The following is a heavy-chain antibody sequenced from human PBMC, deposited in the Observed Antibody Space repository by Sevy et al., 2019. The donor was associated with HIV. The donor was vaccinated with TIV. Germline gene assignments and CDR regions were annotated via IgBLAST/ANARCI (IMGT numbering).Heavy chain of an antibody. Sequence: GGSLRLSCAASGFTFSSYAMSWVRQAPGKGLEWVSAISGSGGSTYYADSVKGRFTISRDNSKNTLYLQMNSLRAEDTAVYYSAKDSFDDSSGCFDYWGQGTLVTVSS. CDR3: AKDSFDDSSGCFDY. V-gene: IGHV3-23*01. CDR2: ISGSGGST. D-gene: IGHD3-22*01. CDR1: GFTFSSYA. J-gene: IGHJ4*02.